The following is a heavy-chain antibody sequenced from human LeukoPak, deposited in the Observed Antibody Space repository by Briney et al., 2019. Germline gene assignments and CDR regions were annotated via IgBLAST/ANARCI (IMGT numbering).Heavy chain of an antibody. V-gene: IGHV3-30*18. CDR1: GFTFISYG. CDR2: ISYDGSNK. J-gene: IGHJ4*02. Sequence: GGSLRLSCAASGFTFISYGMHWVRQAPGKGLEWVAVISYDGSNKYYADSVKGRFTISRDNSKNTLYLQMNSLRAEDTAVYYCAKGDSSGWTAFDYWGQGTLVTVSS. CDR3: AKGDSSGWTAFDY. D-gene: IGHD6-19*01.